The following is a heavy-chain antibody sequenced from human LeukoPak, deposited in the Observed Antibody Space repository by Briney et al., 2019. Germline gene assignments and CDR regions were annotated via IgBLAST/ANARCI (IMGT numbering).Heavy chain of an antibody. CDR2: ICDSRNA. CDR1: RGSVSSGSYY. CDR3: AVGETGTKVDY. D-gene: IGHD3-10*01. V-gene: IGHV4-31*03. Sequence: SETLSLTCTVSRGSVSSGSYYWGWIRQHPGEGLEWIGFICDSRNAHYRASLKSRASISLDTSENQFSLKLSSVTAADTAVYYCAVGETGTKVDYWGQGILVTVSS. J-gene: IGHJ4*02.